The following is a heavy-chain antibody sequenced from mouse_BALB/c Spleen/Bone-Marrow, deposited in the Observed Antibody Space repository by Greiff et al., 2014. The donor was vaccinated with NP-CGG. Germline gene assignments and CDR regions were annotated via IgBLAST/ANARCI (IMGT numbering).Heavy chain of an antibody. V-gene: IGHV1-31*01. J-gene: IGHJ1*01. CDR2: ISPYDGAT. CDR1: GYSFTGYY. D-gene: IGHD1-1*01. CDR3: ARRNYGSSYWYFDV. Sequence: VQLKESGPELVKPGASVKISCKASGYSFTGYYMHWVKQSHVKSLEWIGRISPYDGATSYNQNFKDKASLTVDKPSSTAYMELHSLTSEDSAVYYCARRNYGSSYWYFDVWGAGTTVTVSS.